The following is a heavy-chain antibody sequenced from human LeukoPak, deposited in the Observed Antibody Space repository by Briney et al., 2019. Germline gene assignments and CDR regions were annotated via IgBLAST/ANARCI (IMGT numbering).Heavy chain of an antibody. V-gene: IGHV4-34*01. D-gene: IGHD3-22*01. J-gene: IGHJ4*02. Sequence: PSETLSLICAVYGGSFSGYYWTWLRQPPGRGLEWVGEINHSGRTNYTPSLKSRATLSVDPSKHQFSLQLSSVTAAGTCVYYCARGYYYGGSAYFDYWGQGTLVTVSS. CDR1: GGSFSGYY. CDR2: INHSGRT. CDR3: ARGYYYGGSAYFDY.